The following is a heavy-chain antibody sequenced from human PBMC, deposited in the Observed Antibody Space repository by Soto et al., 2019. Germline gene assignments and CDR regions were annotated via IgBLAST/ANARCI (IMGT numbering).Heavy chain of an antibody. V-gene: IGHV3-30*18. CDR3: AKDLYRYGYSGSDY. Sequence: GGSLRLSCAASGFTFSSYGMHWVLQAPGKGLEWVAVISYDGSNKYYADSVKGRFTISRDNSKNTLYLQMNSLRAEDTAVYYCAKDLYRYGYSGSDYWGQGTLVTVSS. D-gene: IGHD5-12*01. J-gene: IGHJ4*02. CDR1: GFTFSSYG. CDR2: ISYDGSNK.